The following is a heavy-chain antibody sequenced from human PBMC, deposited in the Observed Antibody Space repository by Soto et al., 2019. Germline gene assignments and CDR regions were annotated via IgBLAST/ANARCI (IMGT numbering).Heavy chain of an antibody. CDR1: GGSISSYY. Sequence: SETLSLTCTVSGGSISSYYWSWIRQLPGRGLGWIGYIIYSGSANYNPSLKSRVTISVDTSKNQFSLKLSSVTAADTAVYYCARAIYGDYGGFDIWGQGTMVTVSS. D-gene: IGHD4-17*01. V-gene: IGHV4-59*01. J-gene: IGHJ3*02. CDR3: ARAIYGDYGGFDI. CDR2: IIYSGSA.